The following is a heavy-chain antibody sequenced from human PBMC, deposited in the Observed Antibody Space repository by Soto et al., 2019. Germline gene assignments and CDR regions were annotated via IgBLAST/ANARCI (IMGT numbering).Heavy chain of an antibody. CDR2: IYTSGST. J-gene: IGHJ5*02. Sequence: PSETLSLTCTVSGGSSSSYYWSWIRQPAGKGLEWIGRIYTSGSTNYNPSLKSRVTMSVDPSKNQFSLKLSSVTAADTAVYYCARGLLEDYCGSRRYADWFAPWGKGT. V-gene: IGHV4-4*07. D-gene: IGHD3-10*01. CDR1: GGSSSSYY. CDR3: ARGLLEDYCGSRRYADWFAP.